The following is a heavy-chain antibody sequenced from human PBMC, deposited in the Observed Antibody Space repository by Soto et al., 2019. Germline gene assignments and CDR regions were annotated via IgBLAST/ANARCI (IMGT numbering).Heavy chain of an antibody. J-gene: IGHJ4*02. Sequence: QVQLQESGPGLVKPSETLSLTCTVSGGFISSYYWSWIRQPPGKGLEWIGYIYYSGSTNYSPSLNCRATITLDTSNNQFSLKLSSMSAADTAVYYCARRWGAAFDYWGQGTLVTVPS. CDR2: IYYSGST. V-gene: IGHV4-59*08. CDR3: ARRWGAAFDY. CDR1: GGFISSYY. D-gene: IGHD1-26*01.